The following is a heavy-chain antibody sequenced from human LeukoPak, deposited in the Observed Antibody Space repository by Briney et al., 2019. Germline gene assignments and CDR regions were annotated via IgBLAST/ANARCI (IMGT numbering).Heavy chain of an antibody. CDR3: ARVSPSYDSSGYYFDY. Sequence: SETLSLTCTVSGGSIRGYYWSWIRQHPGKGLEWIGYIYYSGSTYYNPSLKSRVTISVDTSKNQFSLKLSSVTAADTAVYYCARVSPSYDSSGYYFDYWGQGTLVTVSS. CDR2: IYYSGST. V-gene: IGHV4-31*03. D-gene: IGHD3-22*01. J-gene: IGHJ4*02. CDR1: GGSIRGYY.